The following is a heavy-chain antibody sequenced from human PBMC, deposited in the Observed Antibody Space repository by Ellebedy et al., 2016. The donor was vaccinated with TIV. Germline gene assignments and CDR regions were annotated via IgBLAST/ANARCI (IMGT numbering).Heavy chain of an antibody. V-gene: IGHV4-61*08. CDR2: IYYSGST. CDR3: ARAPRIVVPAAMGPYGMDV. J-gene: IGHJ6*02. D-gene: IGHD2-2*01. CDR1: GGSITSVGYY. Sequence: MPSETLSPTCNLSGGSITSVGYYWSWIRQHPGKGLEWIGYIYYSGSTNYNPSLKSRVPLTVDPSKNQFSLKLSSVNAADTAVYYCARAPRIVVPAAMGPYGMDVWGQGTTVTVSS.